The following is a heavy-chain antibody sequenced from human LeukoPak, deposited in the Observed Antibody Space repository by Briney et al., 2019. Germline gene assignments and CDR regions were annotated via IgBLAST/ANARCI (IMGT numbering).Heavy chain of an antibody. Sequence: GGSLRLSCAASGVTTYDYGMSWVPQAPGQGLEWVSGINGDGTNTSYAESVKGRFTISRDSTETSLYLPMNSLRDADTAFYYFLKDLSSDWYSFDYGGGGTLDSVSS. CDR1: GVTTYDYG. D-gene: IGHD6-13*01. CDR2: INGDGTNT. CDR3: LKDLSSDWYSFDY. V-gene: IGHV3-20*04. J-gene: IGHJ4*02.